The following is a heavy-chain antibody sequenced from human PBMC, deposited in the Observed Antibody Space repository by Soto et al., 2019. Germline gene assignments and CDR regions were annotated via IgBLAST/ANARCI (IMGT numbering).Heavy chain of an antibody. V-gene: IGHV3-48*01. Sequence: GGSLRLCCAASGFTFSSYSMNWVRQAPGKGLEWVSYISSSSSTIYYADSVKGRFTISRDNAKNSLYLQMNSPRAEDTAVYYCPTIRYYYASSAPLDSWGPATPATVSS. CDR1: GFTFSSYS. CDR3: PTIRYYYASSAPLDS. D-gene: IGHD3-22*01. CDR2: ISSSSSTI. J-gene: IGHJ4*02.